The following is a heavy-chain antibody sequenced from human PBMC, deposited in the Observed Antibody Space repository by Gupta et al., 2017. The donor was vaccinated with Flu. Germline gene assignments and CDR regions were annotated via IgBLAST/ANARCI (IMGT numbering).Heavy chain of an antibody. D-gene: IGHD6-19*01. V-gene: IGHV3-23*01. CDR3: AKDRAVAGRD. J-gene: IGHJ4*02. CDR2: SSGSGGST. Sequence: EVQLLESGGGLVQPGGSLRLSCAAPGFTFRSYAMSGVRQATGKGLEWVSASSGSGGSTYYADAVKGRFTISRDNSKNTLYLQMNSLRAEDTAVYYCAKDRAVAGRDWGQGTLVTVSS. CDR1: GFTFRSYA.